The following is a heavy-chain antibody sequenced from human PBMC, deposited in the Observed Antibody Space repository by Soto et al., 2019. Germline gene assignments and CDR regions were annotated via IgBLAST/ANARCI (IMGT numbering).Heavy chain of an antibody. J-gene: IGHJ4*02. CDR3: ARRRGYNWNNPAFDY. D-gene: IGHD1-20*01. CDR2: IYWNDDK. V-gene: IGHV2-5*01. Sequence: QITLKESGPALVKPTQTVTLTCTFSGFSLSTSGVGVGWIRQPPGKAREWLALIYWNDDKKYSPSLKSRLGITKDTFRNQVVLTMTNVDPLDTATYYCARRRGYNWNNPAFDYWGQGALVTVSS. CDR1: GFSLSTSGVG.